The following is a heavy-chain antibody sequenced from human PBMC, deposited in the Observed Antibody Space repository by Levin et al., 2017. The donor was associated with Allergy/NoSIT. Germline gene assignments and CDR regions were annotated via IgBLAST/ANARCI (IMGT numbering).Heavy chain of an antibody. V-gene: IGHV3-30-3*01. D-gene: IGHD2-2*03. CDR2: ISYDGSNK. J-gene: IGHJ4*02. CDR1: GFPFRSSA. Sequence: LSLPCAASGFPFRSSAMHWVRPAPGKGLEWVAVISYDGSNKYYADSVKGRFTISRDNSKNTLYLQMNSLRAEDTAVYYCANLPGYCSSTSCPDYWGQGTLVTVSS. CDR3: ANLPGYCSSTSCPDY.